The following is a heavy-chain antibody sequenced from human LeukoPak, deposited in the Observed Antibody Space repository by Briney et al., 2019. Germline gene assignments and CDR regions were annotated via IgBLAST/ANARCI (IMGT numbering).Heavy chain of an antibody. CDR1: GFTFSNAW. Sequence: GGSLRLSCAASGFTFSNAWMSWVRQAPGKGLEWVGRIKSKTDGGTTDYAAPVKGRFTISRDDSKNTLYLQMNSLKTEDTAVYYCTTEPGGWYGRVDYWGQGTLVTVSS. CDR2: IKSKTDGGTT. D-gene: IGHD6-19*01. CDR3: TTEPGGWYGRVDY. V-gene: IGHV3-15*01. J-gene: IGHJ4*02.